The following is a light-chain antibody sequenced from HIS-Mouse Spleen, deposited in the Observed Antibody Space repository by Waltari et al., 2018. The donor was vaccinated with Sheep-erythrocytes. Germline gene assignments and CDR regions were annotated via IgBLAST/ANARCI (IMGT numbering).Light chain of an antibody. Sequence: SYELTQPPSVSVSPGQTASITCSGDKLGDKYACWYQQKPGQSPVLVIYQDSKRPSGFPERFLGANSGNTATLTISGTQAMDEADYSCQAWDSSTYVFGTGTKVTVL. CDR1: KLGDKY. CDR2: QDS. V-gene: IGLV3-1*01. CDR3: QAWDSSTYV. J-gene: IGLJ1*01.